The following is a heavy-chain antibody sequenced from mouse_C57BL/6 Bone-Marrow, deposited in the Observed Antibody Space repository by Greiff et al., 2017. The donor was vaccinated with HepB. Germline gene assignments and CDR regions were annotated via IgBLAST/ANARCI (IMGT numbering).Heavy chain of an antibody. CDR3: ARRMGDY. D-gene: IGHD2-3*01. CDR1: GYTFTSYW. CDR2: IAPNSGGT. Sequence: QVQLQQPGAELVKPGASVKLSCKASGYTFTSYWMHWVKQRPGRGLEWIGMIAPNSGGTKYNEKFKSKATLTVDKPSSTAYMQLSSLTSQDSAVYYCARRMGDYWGQGTTLTVSS. V-gene: IGHV1-72*01. J-gene: IGHJ2*01.